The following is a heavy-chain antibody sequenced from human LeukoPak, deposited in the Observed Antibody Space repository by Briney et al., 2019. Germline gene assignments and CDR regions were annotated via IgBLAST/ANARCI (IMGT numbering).Heavy chain of an antibody. V-gene: IGHV1-18*01. CDR1: GYTFSIYG. CDR3: ARDESSGSYYFDY. D-gene: IGHD1-26*01. J-gene: IGHJ4*02. CDR2: ISAYNGNT. Sequence: GASVKVSCAASGYTFSIYGISWVRQAPGQGLEWMAWISAYNGNTKYAQKLQGRVTMTTDTSTSTAYMELRSLRSDDTAVYYCARDESSGSYYFDYWGQGTLVTVSS.